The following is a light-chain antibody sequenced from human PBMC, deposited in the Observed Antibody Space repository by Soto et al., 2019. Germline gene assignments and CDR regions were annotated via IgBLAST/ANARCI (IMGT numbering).Light chain of an antibody. J-gene: IGKJ4*02. CDR2: KAS. Sequence: IQLTQYSTTLHFCLGERGTITFRANQSISTWLAWYQQKPGKAPNLLIYKASSLESGVPSRFSGSGSETEFTLTTSSLPTDDFSPYNCQQYHSYRTFGEGTKVEIK. V-gene: IGKV1-5*03. CDR1: QSISTW. CDR3: QQYHSYRT.